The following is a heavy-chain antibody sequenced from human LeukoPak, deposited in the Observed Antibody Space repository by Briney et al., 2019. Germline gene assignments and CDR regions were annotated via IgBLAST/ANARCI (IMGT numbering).Heavy chain of an antibody. CDR2: VYNSENT. Sequence: PAETLSLTCTVSGGSISIYYWSWIRQPPGKGLEWIGYVYNSENTNYNPSLKSRATISADTSKNQFSLKLNSVTAADTAVYYCARSGYDFWSGYYDWFDPWGQGTLVTVSS. D-gene: IGHD3-3*01. CDR3: ARSGYDFWSGYYDWFDP. V-gene: IGHV4-59*01. J-gene: IGHJ5*02. CDR1: GGSISIYY.